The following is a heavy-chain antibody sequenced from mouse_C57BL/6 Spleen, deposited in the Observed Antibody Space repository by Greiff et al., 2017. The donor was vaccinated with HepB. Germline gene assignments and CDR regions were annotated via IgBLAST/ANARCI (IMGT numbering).Heavy chain of an antibody. CDR1: GYTFTSYW. Sequence: QVQLQQPGAELVRPGSSVKLSCKASGYTFTSYWMHWVKQRPIQGLEWIGNIDPSDSETHYNQKFKDKATLTVDKSSSTAYMQLSSLTSEDSAVYYCARSTMVKDFDYWGQGTTLTVSS. CDR2: IDPSDSET. D-gene: IGHD2-2*01. CDR3: ARSTMVKDFDY. V-gene: IGHV1-52*01. J-gene: IGHJ2*01.